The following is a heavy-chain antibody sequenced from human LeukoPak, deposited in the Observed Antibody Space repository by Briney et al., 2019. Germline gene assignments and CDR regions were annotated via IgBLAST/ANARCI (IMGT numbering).Heavy chain of an antibody. V-gene: IGHV1-2*02. CDR3: ARENWYSDY. D-gene: IGHD1-1*01. Sequence: ASVKVSCKASGYTFTGYYMHWVRQAPGQGLEWMGWVSPDTGGTNYQQKFAGRVTMTRDTSSNTVYMELRRLRSDDTAVYYCARENWYSDYWGQGTLVTVSS. J-gene: IGHJ4*02. CDR2: VSPDTGGT. CDR1: GYTFTGYY.